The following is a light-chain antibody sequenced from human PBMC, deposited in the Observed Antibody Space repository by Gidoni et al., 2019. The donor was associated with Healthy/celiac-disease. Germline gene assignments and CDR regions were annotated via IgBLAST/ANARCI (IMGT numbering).Light chain of an antibody. V-gene: IGKV1-9*01. CDR3: QQLNSYPPVT. Sequence: DIQLSKDPSFLSASVGDRVTITCRASQGISSYLAWYQQKPGKAPKLLIYAASTLQSGVPSRFSGSGSGTEFTLTISSLQPEDFATYYCQQLNSYPPVTFGPGTKVDIK. CDR1: QGISSY. J-gene: IGKJ3*01. CDR2: AAS.